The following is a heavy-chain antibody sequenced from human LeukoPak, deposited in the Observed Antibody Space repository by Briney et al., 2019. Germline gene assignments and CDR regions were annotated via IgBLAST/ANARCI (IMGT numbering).Heavy chain of an antibody. D-gene: IGHD6-6*01. CDR1: GYSFTSYW. CDR3: ARDEDEYSSSPGDY. CDR2: IIPIFGTA. Sequence: KISCKGSGYSFTSYWIGWVRQAPGQGLEWMGGIIPIFGTANYAQKFQGRVTITADESTSTAYMELSSLRSEDTAVYYCARDEDEYSSSPGDYWGQGTLVTVSS. J-gene: IGHJ4*02. V-gene: IGHV1-69*01.